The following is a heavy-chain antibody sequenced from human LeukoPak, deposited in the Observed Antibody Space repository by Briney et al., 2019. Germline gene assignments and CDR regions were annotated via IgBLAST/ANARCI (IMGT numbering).Heavy chain of an antibody. CDR2: INPNSGGT. Sequence: HRASVKVSCKASGYTFTGYYMHWVRQAPGQGLEWMGWINPNSGGTNYAQKFQGRVTMTRDTSISTAYMELSRLRSDDAAVYYCARDPLYYYDSSGYYPFDYWGQGTLVTVSS. J-gene: IGHJ4*02. D-gene: IGHD3-22*01. CDR3: ARDPLYYYDSSGYYPFDY. CDR1: GYTFTGYY. V-gene: IGHV1-2*02.